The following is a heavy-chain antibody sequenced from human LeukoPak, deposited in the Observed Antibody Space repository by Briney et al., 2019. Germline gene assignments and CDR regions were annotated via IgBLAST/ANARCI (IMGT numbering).Heavy chain of an antibody. D-gene: IGHD3-16*01. CDR1: GFTFSSYS. Sequence: GGSLRLSCAASGFTFSSYSMNWVRQAPGKGLEWVSSISSSSSYIYYADSVKGRFTISRDNAKNSLDLQMNSLRAEDTGVYYCARDGGHGADYWGQGTLVTVSS. V-gene: IGHV3-21*01. CDR2: ISSSSSYI. CDR3: ARDGGHGADY. J-gene: IGHJ4*02.